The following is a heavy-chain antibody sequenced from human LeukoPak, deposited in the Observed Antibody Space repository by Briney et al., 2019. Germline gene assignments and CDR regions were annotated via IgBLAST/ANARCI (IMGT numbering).Heavy chain of an antibody. CDR2: IYHSGRT. V-gene: IGHV4-38-2*02. D-gene: IGHD4-17*01. Sequence: SETLSLTCTVSGYSISSGYYWGWIRQPPGKGLEWIGSIYHSGRTFYNPSLKSRVTISVDKSKNQFSLKLSSVTAADTAVYYCARVSAYGDSFDYWGQGTLVTVSS. CDR3: ARVSAYGDSFDY. CDR1: GYSISSGYY. J-gene: IGHJ4*02.